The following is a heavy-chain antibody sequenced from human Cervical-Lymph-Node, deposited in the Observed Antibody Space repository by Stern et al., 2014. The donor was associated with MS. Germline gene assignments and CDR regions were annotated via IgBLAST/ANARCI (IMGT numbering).Heavy chain of an antibody. CDR1: GFTFSDYY. Sequence: VQLVESGGGLVKPGGSLRLSCAASGFTFSDYYMSWIRQAPGKGLEWVSYISRSSSTISYADTVKGRFTISRDNAKNSLYLQMNSLRAEDTAVYYCARDSPSWGWCFDYWGQGTLVTVSS. V-gene: IGHV3-11*01. J-gene: IGHJ4*02. CDR3: ARDSPSWGWCFDY. D-gene: IGHD6-19*01. CDR2: ISRSSSTI.